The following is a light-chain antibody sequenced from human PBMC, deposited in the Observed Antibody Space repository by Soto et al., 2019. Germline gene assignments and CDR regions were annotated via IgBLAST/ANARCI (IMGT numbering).Light chain of an antibody. CDR3: QQYQSYFLT. V-gene: IGKV1-5*01. CDR2: DAS. CDR1: QSISRS. Sequence: DIHMTQSPSTLSASVGDRVTITCRASQSISRSLAWYQQKSGKAPKLLIYDASSLESGVPSRFSGSGFGTECTLTISGLQPDDVATYYCQQYQSYFLTFGPGTTVDMK. J-gene: IGKJ3*01.